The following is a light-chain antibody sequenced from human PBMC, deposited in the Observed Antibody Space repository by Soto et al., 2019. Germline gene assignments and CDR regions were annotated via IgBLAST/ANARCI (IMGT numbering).Light chain of an antibody. V-gene: IGKV3-20*01. Sequence: PGERATLSCKASQTISHNFLAWYQQKPGQAPRVLIYGASSRATGIPDRFSGSGSGTDFTLTISRLEPEEFAVYYCQQYGISTWTFGQGTKVEIK. CDR1: QTISHNF. CDR3: QQYGISTWT. J-gene: IGKJ1*01. CDR2: GAS.